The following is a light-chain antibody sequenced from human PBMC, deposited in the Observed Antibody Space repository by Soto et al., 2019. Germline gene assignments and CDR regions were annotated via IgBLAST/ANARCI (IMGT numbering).Light chain of an antibody. V-gene: IGLV1-51*01. CDR1: SSNIGNNY. J-gene: IGLJ2*01. CDR3: GTWDSSLSAGV. CDR2: DNN. Sequence: QSVLTQPPSVSAAPGQKVTISCSGSSSNIGNNYVSWYQQLPGTAPKLLIYDNNERLSGIPDRFSGSKSGTSATLGITGLQTGDEADYYCGTWDSSLSAGVFGGGTKLTVL.